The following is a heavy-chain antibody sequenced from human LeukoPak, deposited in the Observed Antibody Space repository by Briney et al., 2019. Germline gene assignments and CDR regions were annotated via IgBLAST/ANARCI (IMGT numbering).Heavy chain of an antibody. CDR1: GGSISSGGYY. V-gene: IGHV4-31*03. CDR2: IYYSGST. Sequence: SQTLSLTCTVSGGSISSGGYYWSWIRQHPGKGLEWIGYIYYSGSTNYNPSLKSRVTISVDTSKNQFSLKLSSVTAADTAVYYCARRTSGDSSMDVWGQGTTVTVSS. J-gene: IGHJ6*02. D-gene: IGHD3-16*01. CDR3: ARRTSGDSSMDV.